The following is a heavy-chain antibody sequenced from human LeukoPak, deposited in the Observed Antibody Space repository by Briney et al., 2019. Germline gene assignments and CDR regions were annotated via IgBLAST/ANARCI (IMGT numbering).Heavy chain of an antibody. J-gene: IGHJ5*02. D-gene: IGHD3-3*01. CDR2: MNPNSGNT. V-gene: IGHV1-8*03. CDR3: ARAQRKQLRFLEWQKMPNWLDP. CDR1: GYTFTSYD. Sequence: ASVKVSCKASGYTFTSYDINWVRQATRQGLEWMGWMNPNSGNTAYAQKFQGRVTITRNTSINTAYMELSSLRSEDTAVYYCARAQRKQLRFLEWQKMPNWLDPWGQGTLVTVSS.